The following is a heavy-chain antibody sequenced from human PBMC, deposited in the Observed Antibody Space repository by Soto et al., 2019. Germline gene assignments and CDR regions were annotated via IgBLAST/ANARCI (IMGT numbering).Heavy chain of an antibody. D-gene: IGHD3-9*01. CDR1: GGSISSYY. CDR2: ISYSGST. J-gene: IGHJ5*02. V-gene: IGHV4-59*01. Sequence: QVQLQESGPGLVKPSETLSLTCTVSGGSISSYYWIWIRQSPGKGLDWIGYISYSGSTDYNLSLWSRVTISVDPSKNQFSLKLGSVTTADTAIYYCARSYDNTGYTPLSWGQGTLVTVSS. CDR3: ARSYDNTGYTPLS.